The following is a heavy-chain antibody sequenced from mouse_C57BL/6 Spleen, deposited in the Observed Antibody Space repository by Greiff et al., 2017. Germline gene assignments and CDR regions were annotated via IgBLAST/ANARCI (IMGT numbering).Heavy chain of an antibody. J-gene: IGHJ2*01. Sequence: QVQLQQPGAELVRPGSSVKLSCKASGYTFTSYWMHWVKQRPIQGLEWIGNIDPSDSETHYNQKFKDKATLTVDKSSSTAYMQLSSLTSEDSAVYYCAKTAQAPCYFDYWGQGTTLTVSS. CDR2: IDPSDSET. CDR3: AKTAQAPCYFDY. V-gene: IGHV1-52*01. CDR1: GYTFTSYW. D-gene: IGHD3-2*02.